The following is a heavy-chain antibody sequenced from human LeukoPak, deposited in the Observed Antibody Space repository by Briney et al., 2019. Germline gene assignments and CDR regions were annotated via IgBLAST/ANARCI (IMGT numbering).Heavy chain of an antibody. J-gene: IGHJ5*02. CDR1: GFTFSSYW. D-gene: IGHD3-22*01. Sequence: GGSLRLSCAASGFTFSSYWMSWVRQAPGKGLEWVANIKQDGSEKYYVDSVKGRFTISRDNAKNTLNLQMNSLRAEDTAVYYCARDLGQYYDTSDNWFDPWGQGTLVTVSS. V-gene: IGHV3-7*01. CDR2: IKQDGSEK. CDR3: ARDLGQYYDTSDNWFDP.